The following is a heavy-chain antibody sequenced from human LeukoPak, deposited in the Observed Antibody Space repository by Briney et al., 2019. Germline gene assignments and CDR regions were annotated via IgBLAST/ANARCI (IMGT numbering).Heavy chain of an antibody. D-gene: IGHD2-2*01. CDR2: IKSDGSRT. CDR3: ARGRLKDDSVGYDHFDL. Sequence: PGGSLRLSCAASGFRFSSYWMHWVRQAPGTGLLWVSRIKSDGSRTTYADSVKGRFTISRDNAKDTLYLQLNSLRAEDTAVYFCARGRLKDDSVGYDHFDLWGQGTLVTVSS. CDR1: GFRFSSYW. V-gene: IGHV3-74*03. J-gene: IGHJ4*02.